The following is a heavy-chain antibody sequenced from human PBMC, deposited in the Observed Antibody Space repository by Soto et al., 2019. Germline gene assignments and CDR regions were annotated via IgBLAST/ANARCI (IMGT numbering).Heavy chain of an antibody. CDR2: ISAYNGNT. V-gene: IGHV1-18*01. CDR1: GYTFTNFG. Sequence: ASVKVSCKASGYTFTNFGISWVRQAPGQGLEWMGWISAYNGNTNYAQNFQGRVTMTTDTSTSTAYMELRSLRAEDTAVYYCARDRVESGYPEYFQHWGQGTLVTVSS. CDR3: ARDRVESGYPEYFQH. J-gene: IGHJ1*01. D-gene: IGHD3-22*01.